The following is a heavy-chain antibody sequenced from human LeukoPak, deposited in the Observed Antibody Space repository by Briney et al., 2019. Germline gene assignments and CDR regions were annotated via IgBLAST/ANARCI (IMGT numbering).Heavy chain of an antibody. CDR2: INPSGGST. CDR1: GYTFTSYG. CDR3: ARDRSSSWYRAPRDYYGMDV. D-gene: IGHD6-13*01. V-gene: IGHV1-46*01. J-gene: IGHJ6*02. Sequence: ASVKVSCKASGYTFTSYGISWVRQAPGQGLEWMGIINPSGGSTSYAQKFQGRVTMTRDTSTSTVYMELSSLRSEDTAVYYCARDRSSSWYRAPRDYYGMDVWGQGTTVTVSS.